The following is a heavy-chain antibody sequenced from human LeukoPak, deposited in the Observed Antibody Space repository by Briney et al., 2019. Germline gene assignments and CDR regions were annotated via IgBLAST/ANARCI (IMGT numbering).Heavy chain of an antibody. CDR2: INHSGST. J-gene: IGHJ3*02. CDR1: GGSFSGYH. D-gene: IGHD5-24*01. CDR3: ARGRSGEMDGYNPKHAFDI. Sequence: SETLSLTCAVYGGSFSGYHWSWIRQPPGKGLEWIGEINHSGSTNYNPSLKSRVTISVDTSKNQFSLKLSSVTAADTAVYYCARGRSGEMDGYNPKHAFDIWGQGTMVTVSS. V-gene: IGHV4-34*01.